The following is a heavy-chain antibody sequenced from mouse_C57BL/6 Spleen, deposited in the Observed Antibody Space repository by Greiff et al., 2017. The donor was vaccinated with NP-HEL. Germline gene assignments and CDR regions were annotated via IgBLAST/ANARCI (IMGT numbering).Heavy chain of an antibody. CDR1: GYAFSSSW. Sequence: QVQLQQSGPELVKPGASVKISCKASGYAFSSSWMNWVKQRPGKGLEWIGRIYPGDGDTNYNGKFKGKATLTADKSSSTAYMQLSSLTSEDSAVYFCARGGNYVLFDYWGQGTTLTVSS. D-gene: IGHD2-1*01. CDR3: ARGGNYVLFDY. J-gene: IGHJ2*01. CDR2: IYPGDGDT. V-gene: IGHV1-82*01.